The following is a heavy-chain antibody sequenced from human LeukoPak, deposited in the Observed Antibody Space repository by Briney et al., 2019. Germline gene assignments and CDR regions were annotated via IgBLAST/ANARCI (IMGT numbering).Heavy chain of an antibody. CDR3: ARQGGSNSPYYYYYMDV. D-gene: IGHD6-13*01. CDR1: GYFISSGYY. CDR2: IYHSGTT. V-gene: IGHV4-38-2*01. Sequence: PSETPSPPFAVSGYFISSGYYWGWFRQPPGKGPEWVWGIYHSGTTYYNPSLKSRVTISVDTSKNQFSLMISSVTAADTAVYYCARQGGSNSPYYYYYMDVWGKGTTVTVSS. J-gene: IGHJ6*03.